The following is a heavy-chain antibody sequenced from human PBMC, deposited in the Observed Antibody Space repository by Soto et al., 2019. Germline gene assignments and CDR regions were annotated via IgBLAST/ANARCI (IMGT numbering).Heavy chain of an antibody. CDR2: ISYDGSNK. CDR3: PTALGWADIVVLPAAQGY. CDR1: GFTLGRYA. Sequence: VCALRVSFADSGFTLGRYAMHWVRQAPLNMQEWVEVISYDGSNKYYADSEHGRCTISRDNSKNALYLQMNSLRAEDTAAYYCPTALGWADIVVLPAAQGYWGQGTLVPVSS. J-gene: IGHJ4*02. D-gene: IGHD2-2*01. V-gene: IGHV3-30*03.